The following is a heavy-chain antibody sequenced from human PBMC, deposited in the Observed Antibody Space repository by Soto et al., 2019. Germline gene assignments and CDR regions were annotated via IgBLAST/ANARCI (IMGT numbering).Heavy chain of an antibody. V-gene: IGHV1-69*01. CDR2: IISIFGTA. CDR3: ARANSVAAAAKHPCYGMDV. CDR1: GCTFSSYA. J-gene: IGHJ6*01. Sequence: QVQLVQSGAEVKNPGSSVKVSCKAAGCTFSSYAISWVRQATGQGLEWMGGIISIFGTANYAQKFQGRVTITADESTSTGYMELSSLRSEDTAVYYCARANSVAAAAKHPCYGMDVWGQGTTVTVSS. D-gene: IGHD6-13*01.